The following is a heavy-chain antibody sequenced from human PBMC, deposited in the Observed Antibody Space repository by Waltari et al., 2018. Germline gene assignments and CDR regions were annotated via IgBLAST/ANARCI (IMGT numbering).Heavy chain of an antibody. CDR1: GYTFTSYD. V-gene: IGHV1-8*03. J-gene: IGHJ5*02. Sequence: QVQLVQSGAEVKKPGASVKVSCKASGYTFTSYDINWVRQAPGQGLEWMGWMNPNSGNTGYAQKFQGRVTITRNTSISTAYMELSSLRSKDTAVYYCARVYSSSWYEENWFDPWGQGTLVTVSS. CDR2: MNPNSGNT. CDR3: ARVYSSSWYEENWFDP. D-gene: IGHD6-13*01.